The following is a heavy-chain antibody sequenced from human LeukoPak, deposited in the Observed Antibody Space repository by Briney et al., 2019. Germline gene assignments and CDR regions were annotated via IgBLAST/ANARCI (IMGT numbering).Heavy chain of an antibody. CDR2: ISYDGSNK. CDR3: ARVCDSSGYYFDY. CDR1: GFTFSSYG. D-gene: IGHD3-22*01. Sequence: GRSLRLSCAASGFTFSSYGMHWVRQAPGKGLEWVAVISYDGSNKYYADSVKGRFTISRDNSKNTLYLQMNSLRAEDTAVYYCARVCDSSGYYFDYWGQGTLVTVSS. J-gene: IGHJ4*02. V-gene: IGHV3-30*19.